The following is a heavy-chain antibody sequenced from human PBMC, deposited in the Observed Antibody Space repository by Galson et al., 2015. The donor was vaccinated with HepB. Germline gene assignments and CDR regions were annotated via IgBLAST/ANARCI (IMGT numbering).Heavy chain of an antibody. D-gene: IGHD3-10*01. J-gene: IGHJ6*02. CDR1: ACNFPSYY. Sequence: SVKDYCMESACNFPSYYMHWVRQAPGQGLEWIGIINPSGGSTSYAQKLQGRVAMTRDTTTSTVYMELSSLRTDDTAVYYCERDGTFYYYGSGSDSYYYYGIDVWGQGTTVTVSS. V-gene: IGHV1-46*04. CDR2: INPSGGST. CDR3: ERDGTFYYYGSGSDSYYYYGIDV.